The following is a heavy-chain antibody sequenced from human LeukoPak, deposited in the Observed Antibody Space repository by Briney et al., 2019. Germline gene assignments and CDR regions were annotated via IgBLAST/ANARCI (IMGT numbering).Heavy chain of an antibody. J-gene: IGHJ3*02. CDR2: IYPGDSDT. CDR3: ATQHIAVAGTRHPGDDAFDI. D-gene: IGHD6-19*01. CDR1: GYSFTSYW. Sequence: GESLKISCKGSGYSFTSYWIGWVRQMPGKGLEWMGIIYPGDSDTRYSPSFQGQVTISADKSISTAYLQWSSLKASDTAMYYCATQHIAVAGTRHPGDDAFDIWGQGTMVTVSS. V-gene: IGHV5-51*01.